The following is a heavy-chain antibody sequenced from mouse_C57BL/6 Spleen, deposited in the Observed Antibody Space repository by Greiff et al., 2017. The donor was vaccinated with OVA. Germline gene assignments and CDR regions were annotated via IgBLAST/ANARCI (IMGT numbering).Heavy chain of an antibody. D-gene: IGHD3-2*02. CDR3: ARGGSGYPYYFDY. Sequence: QVQLKESGAELVKPGASVKISCKASGYAFSSYWMNWVKQRPGKGLEWIGQIYPGDGDTNYNGKFKGKATLTADKSSSTAYMQLSSLTSEDSAVYFCARGGSGYPYYFDYWGQGTTLTVSS. J-gene: IGHJ2*01. V-gene: IGHV1-80*01. CDR1: GYAFSSYW. CDR2: IYPGDGDT.